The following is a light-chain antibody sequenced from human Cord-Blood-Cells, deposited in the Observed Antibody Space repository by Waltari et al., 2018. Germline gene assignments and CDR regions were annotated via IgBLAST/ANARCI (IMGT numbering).Light chain of an antibody. Sequence: QSALTQPPSASGSPGQSVTIPCTGTSSDVGGYNYVPWYQQHPGKAPKLMIYEVSKRPSGGPDRFSGSKSGNTASLTVSGLQAEDEADYYCSSYAGSNNFVFGTGTKVTVL. V-gene: IGLV2-8*01. J-gene: IGLJ1*01. CDR3: SSYAGSNNFV. CDR2: EVS. CDR1: SSDVGGYNY.